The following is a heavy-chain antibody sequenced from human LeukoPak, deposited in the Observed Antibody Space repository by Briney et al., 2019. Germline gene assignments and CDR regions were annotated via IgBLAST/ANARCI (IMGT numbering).Heavy chain of an antibody. CDR2: IYYSGST. CDR1: GGSISSGGYY. CDR3: ARAGSDGDFWSGYLDY. D-gene: IGHD3-3*01. Sequence: SQTLSLTCTVSGGSISSGGYYWSWIRQHPGKGLEWIGYIYYSGSTYYHPSLKSRVTISVDTSKNQFSLKLSSVAAADTAVYYCARAGSDGDFWSGYLDYWGQGTLVTVSS. J-gene: IGHJ4*02. V-gene: IGHV4-31*03.